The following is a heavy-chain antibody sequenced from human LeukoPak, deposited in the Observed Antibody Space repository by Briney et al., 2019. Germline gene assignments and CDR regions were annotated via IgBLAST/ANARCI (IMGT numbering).Heavy chain of an antibody. V-gene: IGHV1-2*02. CDR2: INPNIGET. CDR1: GYTFTGHY. D-gene: IGHD4-23*01. Sequence: ASVKVSCKASGYTFTGHYFHWVRQATGQGLEWMGWINPNIGETYYAQKFQGRVTMTRDTSISTTYLELSRLTSDDTAVYFCARDRTNGGNSEFDYWGQGTLVTVSS. CDR3: ARDRTNGGNSEFDY. J-gene: IGHJ4*02.